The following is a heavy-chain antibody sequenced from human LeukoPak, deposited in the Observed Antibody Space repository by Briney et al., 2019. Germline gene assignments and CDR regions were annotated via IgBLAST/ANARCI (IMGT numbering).Heavy chain of an antibody. Sequence: SETLSLTCAVYGGSFSDYYWSWIRQPPGKGLEWIGEINHSGSTNYNPSLESRVTISVDTSKNQFSLKLSSVTAADTAVYYCARQTGYSSSWEKYNWFDPWGQGTLVTVSS. V-gene: IGHV4-34*01. CDR2: INHSGST. D-gene: IGHD6-13*01. CDR1: GGSFSDYY. CDR3: ARQTGYSSSWEKYNWFDP. J-gene: IGHJ5*02.